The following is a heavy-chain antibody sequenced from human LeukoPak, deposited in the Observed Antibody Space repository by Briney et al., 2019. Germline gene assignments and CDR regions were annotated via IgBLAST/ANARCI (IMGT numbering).Heavy chain of an antibody. D-gene: IGHD7-27*01. CDR1: GFTFSSYT. CDR2: ISSSSSYI. Sequence: GGSPKLSCAASGFTFSSYTMNWVRQAPGKGLEWVSSISSSSSYIYYADSLKGRFTISRDNAKNSLYLQMNSLRAEDTAVYYCARELGAFDIWGQGTMVTVSS. V-gene: IGHV3-21*01. CDR3: ARELGAFDI. J-gene: IGHJ3*02.